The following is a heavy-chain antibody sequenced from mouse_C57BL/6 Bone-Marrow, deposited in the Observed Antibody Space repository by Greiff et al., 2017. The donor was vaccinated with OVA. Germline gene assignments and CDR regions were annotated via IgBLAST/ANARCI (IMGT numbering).Heavy chain of an antibody. CDR1: GYSITSGYF. V-gene: IGHV3-6*01. CDR2: ISYDGSN. J-gene: IGHJ4*01. Sequence: EVHLVESGPGLVKPSQSLSLSCSVSGYSITSGYFWNWIRQLPGNQLEWMGFISYDGSNNYNPSLKNRITITRDTSKNQYFLKLNSMTTEDTATYYCACYDPYYAMDYWGQGTSVTVSS. CDR3: ACYDPYYAMDY. D-gene: IGHD2-3*01.